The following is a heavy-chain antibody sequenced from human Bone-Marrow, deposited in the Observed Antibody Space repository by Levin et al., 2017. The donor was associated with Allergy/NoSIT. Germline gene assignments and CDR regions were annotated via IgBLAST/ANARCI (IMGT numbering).Heavy chain of an antibody. CDR3: ARTLGYCSGDGCYYYFDQ. Sequence: TPSETLSLTCAVSNYSISSDFHWGWIRQPPGKGLEWIGSIDQSGNTYYNPSLKSRVTISLDTSKNQFSLRLTSVTAADTAVYYCARTLGYCSGDGCYYYFDQWGQGTLVTVSS. J-gene: IGHJ4*02. D-gene: IGHD2-15*01. V-gene: IGHV4-38-2*01. CDR1: NYSISSDFH. CDR2: IDQSGNT.